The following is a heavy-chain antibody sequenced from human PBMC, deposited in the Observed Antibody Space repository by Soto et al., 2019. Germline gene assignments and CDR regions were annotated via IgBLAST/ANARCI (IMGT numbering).Heavy chain of an antibody. Sequence: SETLSLTSTVPDGCMSSYYWSWIRQRPGKGLEWIGYIYYSGSTNYDPSLKSRVTISVDTSKNQFSLKLSSVTAADTAVYYCARGGWKLFDYWGQGTLATVS. CDR3: ARGGWKLFDY. CDR1: DGCMSSYY. V-gene: IGHV4-59*01. CDR2: IYYSGST. D-gene: IGHD6-19*01. J-gene: IGHJ4*02.